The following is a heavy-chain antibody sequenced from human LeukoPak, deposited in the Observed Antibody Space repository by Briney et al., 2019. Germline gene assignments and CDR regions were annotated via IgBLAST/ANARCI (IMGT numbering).Heavy chain of an antibody. D-gene: IGHD3-22*01. V-gene: IGHV3-30*03. CDR1: GFTFSSYW. CDR3: AADSSGYYRGDY. J-gene: IGHJ4*02. CDR2: ISYHGSQK. Sequence: GGSLRLSCAASGFTFSSYWMHWVRQAPGKGLEWVAVISYHGSQKYYVDSVRGRFTISRDNSKNTLFLQMNSLRTEDTAVYYCAADSSGYYRGDYWGQGTLVTVSS.